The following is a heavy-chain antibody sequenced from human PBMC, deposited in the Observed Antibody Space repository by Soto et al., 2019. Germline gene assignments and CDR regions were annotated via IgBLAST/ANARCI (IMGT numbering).Heavy chain of an antibody. Sequence: PSETLSLTCTVSGGSISSSSYYWGWIRQPPGKGLEWIGSIYYSGSTYYNPSLKSRVTISVDTSKNQFSLKLSSVTAADTAVYYCARENIIAAAGNYYYYGMDVWGQGTTVTVSS. D-gene: IGHD6-13*01. J-gene: IGHJ6*02. CDR1: GGSISSSSYY. CDR2: IYYSGST. V-gene: IGHV4-39*07. CDR3: ARENIIAAAGNYYYYGMDV.